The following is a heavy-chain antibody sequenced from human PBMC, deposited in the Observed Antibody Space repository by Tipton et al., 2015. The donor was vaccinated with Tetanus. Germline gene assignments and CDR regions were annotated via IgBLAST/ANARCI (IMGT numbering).Heavy chain of an antibody. Sequence: TLSLTCSVSGGSVNSGTYYWSWIRQPPGKGLEWLGDIYYGGVTQYNPSLESRVTISGDTSKNLFSLTSVTASDTAVYYCARPEASGRARGFDIWGQGTKVTVSP. CDR2: IYYGGVT. J-gene: IGHJ3*02. CDR1: GGSVNSGTYY. V-gene: IGHV4-61*03. CDR3: ARPEASGRARGFDI. D-gene: IGHD3-10*01.